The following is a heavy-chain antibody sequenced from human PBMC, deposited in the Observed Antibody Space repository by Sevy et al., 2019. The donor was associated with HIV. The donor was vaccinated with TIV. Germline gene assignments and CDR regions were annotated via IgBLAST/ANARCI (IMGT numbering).Heavy chain of an antibody. V-gene: IGHV3-30-3*01. CDR2: ISFDESDQ. D-gene: IGHD4-17*01. J-gene: IGHJ6*02. CDR3: ARPRANYVDNYFFYAMDV. CDR1: GFTVSSNY. Sequence: GGSLRLSCAASGFTVSSNYMSWVRQAPGKGLEWVALISFDESDQYYADSVKGRFTMSRDNFKNTLYLQMNSLTTEDTAVYYCARPRANYVDNYFFYAMDVWGQGTTVTVSS.